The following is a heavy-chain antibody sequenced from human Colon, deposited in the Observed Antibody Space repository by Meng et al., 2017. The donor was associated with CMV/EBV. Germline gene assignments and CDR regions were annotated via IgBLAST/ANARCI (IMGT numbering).Heavy chain of an antibody. D-gene: IGHD1-26*01. CDR1: GGSFSNYY. CDR3: ASGRAERLLWEDWLDP. Sequence: SETLSLTCVVYGGSFSNYYWSWIRQAPGKGLEWIGEINDSGSTIYNPSLKSRVIISLDTSKNQFSLKLSSVTAADTAFYYCASGRAERLLWEDWLDPWGQGTLVTVSS. CDR2: INDSGST. V-gene: IGHV4-34*01. J-gene: IGHJ5*02.